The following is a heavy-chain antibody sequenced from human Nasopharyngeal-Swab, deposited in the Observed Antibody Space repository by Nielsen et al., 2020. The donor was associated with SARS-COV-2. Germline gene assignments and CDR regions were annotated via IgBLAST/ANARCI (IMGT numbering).Heavy chain of an antibody. CDR1: GFTFSSYD. J-gene: IGHJ6*02. CDR3: ARDPVSGGSYPSYYYYGMDV. V-gene: IGHV3-13*01. D-gene: IGHD1-26*01. Sequence: GGSLRLSCAASGFTFSSYDMHWVRQATGKGLEWVSAIGTAGDTYYPGSVKGRFTISRDNAKNSLYLQMNSLRAEDTAVYYCARDPVSGGSYPSYYYYGMDVWGQGTTVTVSS. CDR2: IGTAGDT.